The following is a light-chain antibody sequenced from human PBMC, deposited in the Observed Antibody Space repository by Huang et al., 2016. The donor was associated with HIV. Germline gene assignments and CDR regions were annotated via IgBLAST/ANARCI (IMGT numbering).Light chain of an antibody. CDR3: QQRSIWPPAFT. V-gene: IGKV3-11*01. CDR1: QSVSSY. Sequence: ELVLTQSPATLSLSPGERATLSCRASQSVSSYLALYQQKPGQAPRLLIYDTSNRASGIPARFSGSGAGTDFTLTISSLEPEDFAVYYCQQRSIWPPAFTFGGGTKVEIK. CDR2: DTS. J-gene: IGKJ4*01.